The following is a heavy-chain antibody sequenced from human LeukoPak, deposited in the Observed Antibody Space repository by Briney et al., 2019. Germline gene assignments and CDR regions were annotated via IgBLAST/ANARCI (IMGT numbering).Heavy chain of an antibody. V-gene: IGHV4-39*01. CDR1: GGSISGSSYY. J-gene: IGHJ4*02. CDR2: IYYSGST. CDR3: ARLDPAEGLNFDY. Sequence: PSETLSLTCTVSGGSISGSSYYWGWIRQPPGKGLEWIGSIYYSGSTYYNPSLKSRVTISVDTSKNQFSLKLSSVTAADTAVYYCARLDPAEGLNFDYWGQGTLVTVSS. D-gene: IGHD6-13*01.